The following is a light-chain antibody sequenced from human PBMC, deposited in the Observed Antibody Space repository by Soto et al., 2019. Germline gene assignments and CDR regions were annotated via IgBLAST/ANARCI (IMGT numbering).Light chain of an antibody. CDR2: DAS. J-gene: IGKJ2*01. Sequence: EIVLTQSPATLSLSPGERATLSCRASQSVSSYLAWYQQKPGQAPRLLIYDASNRATGIPARFSGSGSGTDFTRTISSLEPEDFAVYYCQQRSNWPPYPFGQGTKLEIK. CDR1: QSVSSY. V-gene: IGKV3-11*01. CDR3: QQRSNWPPYP.